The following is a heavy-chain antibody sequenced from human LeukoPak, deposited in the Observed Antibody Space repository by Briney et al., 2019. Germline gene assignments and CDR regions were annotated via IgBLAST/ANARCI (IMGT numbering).Heavy chain of an antibody. CDR1: GGTFSSYA. CDR3: ARDPGYCSRGHCYSYDY. D-gene: IGHD2-15*01. J-gene: IGHJ4*02. V-gene: IGHV1-69*05. Sequence: ASVKVSCKASGGTFSSYAISWVRQAPGQGLEWMGGIIPIFGTANYAQKFQGRVTITTDESTSTAYMELSSLRAEDTAVYYCARDPGYCSRGHCYSYDYWGQGTLVTVSS. CDR2: IIPIFGTA.